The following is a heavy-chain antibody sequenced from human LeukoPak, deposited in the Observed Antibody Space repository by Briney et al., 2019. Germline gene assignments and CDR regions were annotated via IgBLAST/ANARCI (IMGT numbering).Heavy chain of an antibody. J-gene: IGHJ4*02. D-gene: IGHD3-22*01. CDR3: ARAGYYDSSGYSPIYY. V-gene: IGHV1-69*04. CDR1: GGTFSSYA. CDR2: IIPILGIA. Sequence: ASVKVSCKASGGTFSSYAISWVRQAPGQGLEWMGRIIPILGIANYAQKFQGGVTITADKSTSTAYMELSSLRSEDTAVYYCARAGYYDSSGYSPIYYWGQGTLVTVSS.